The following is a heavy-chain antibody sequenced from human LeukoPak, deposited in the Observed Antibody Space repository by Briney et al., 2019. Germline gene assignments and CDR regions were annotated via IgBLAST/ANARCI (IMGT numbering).Heavy chain of an antibody. CDR2: INPNSGGT. V-gene: IGHV1-2*02. J-gene: IGHJ3*02. D-gene: IGHD5-18*01. CDR1: GYTFTGYY. CDR3: AREVTWKEYDAFDI. Sequence: ASVKVSCKASGYTFTGYYMHWVRQAPGQGLEWMGWINPNSGGTNYAQKLQGRVTMTRDTSISTAYMKLSRLRSDDTAVYYCAREVTWKEYDAFDIWGQGTMVTVSS.